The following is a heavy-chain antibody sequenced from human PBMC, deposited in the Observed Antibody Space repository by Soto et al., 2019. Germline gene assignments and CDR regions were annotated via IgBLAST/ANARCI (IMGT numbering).Heavy chain of an antibody. CDR3: ARDWGYGATSRYYYYYGMDV. D-gene: IGHD3-16*01. V-gene: IGHV3-21*01. CDR2: ISSSSSYI. J-gene: IGHJ6*02. Sequence: GGSLRLSCAASGFTFSSYAMNWVLQAPGQWLEWVSSISSSSSYIYYADSVKGRFTISRDNAKNSLYLQTNRLRAEDTAVYYCARDWGYGATSRYYYYYGMDVWGQGTTVTVSS. CDR1: GFTFSSYA.